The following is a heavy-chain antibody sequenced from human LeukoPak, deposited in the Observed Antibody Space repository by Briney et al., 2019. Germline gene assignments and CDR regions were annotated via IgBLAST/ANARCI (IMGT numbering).Heavy chain of an antibody. J-gene: IGHJ6*02. CDR2: IYYSGST. Sequence: SETLSLTCTVSGGSISSYYWSWIRQPPGKGLEWIGYIYYSGSTNYNPSLKSRVTISVDTSKNQFSLKLSSVTAADTAVYYCARGGGSSWYWSTYYYHGMDVWGQGTTVTVSS. CDR1: GGSISSYY. V-gene: IGHV4-59*01. D-gene: IGHD6-13*01. CDR3: ARGGGSSWYWSTYYYHGMDV.